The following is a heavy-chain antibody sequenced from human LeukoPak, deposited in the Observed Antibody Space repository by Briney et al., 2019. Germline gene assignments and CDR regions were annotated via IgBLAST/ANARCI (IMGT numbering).Heavy chain of an antibody. CDR1: GYTLTELS. CDR3: ATESRAAAASYYYYYMDV. CDR2: FDPEDGET. J-gene: IGHJ6*03. V-gene: IGHV1-24*01. D-gene: IGHD6-13*01. Sequence: SVKVSCKVSGYTLTELSMHWVRQAPGKGLEWMGGFDPEDGETIYAQKFQGRVTMTEDTSTDTAYMELSSLRSEDTAVYYCATESRAAAASYYYYYMDVWGKGTTVTVSS.